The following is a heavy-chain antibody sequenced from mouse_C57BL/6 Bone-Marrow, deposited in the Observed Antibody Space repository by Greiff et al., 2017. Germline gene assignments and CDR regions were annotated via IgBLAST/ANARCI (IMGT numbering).Heavy chain of an antibody. D-gene: IGHD4-1*02. J-gene: IGHJ2*01. CDR1: GYSITSGYY. V-gene: IGHV3-6*01. CDR2: ISYDGSN. CDR3: ARDQLGRIDY. Sequence: DVKLVESGPGLVKPSPSLSLTCSVTGYSITSGYYWNWIRQFPGNKLEWMGYISYDGSNNYNPSLKNRITITRDTSENQFYLKFNSVTTEDTATYYCARDQLGRIDYWGQGTTLTVSS.